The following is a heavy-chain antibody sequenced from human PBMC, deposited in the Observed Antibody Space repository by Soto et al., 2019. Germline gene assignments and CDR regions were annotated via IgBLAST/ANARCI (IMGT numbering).Heavy chain of an antibody. CDR2: IYYSGST. CDR1: GASISSSSYY. D-gene: IGHD6-13*01. V-gene: IGHV4-39*01. J-gene: IGHJ4*02. CDR3: ARLGEGRSIAEAGTIDY. Sequence: QLQLQESGPGLVKPSETLSLTCTVSGASISSSSYYCGWIRQPPGKGLEWIGNIYYSGSTYYNPSLKSRVIISVDTSKNQFSLKLSSVTAADTAVYYCARLGEGRSIAEAGTIDYWGQGTLVTVSS.